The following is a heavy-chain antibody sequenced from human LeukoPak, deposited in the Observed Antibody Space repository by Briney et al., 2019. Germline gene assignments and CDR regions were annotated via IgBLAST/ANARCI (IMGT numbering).Heavy chain of an antibody. CDR3: ARTVETL. V-gene: IGHV3-30*03. CDR2: ISYDGSQK. CDR1: GFTLSSYG. D-gene: IGHD4-23*01. Sequence: PGKSLRLSCVASGFTLSSYGMHWVRQAPGKGLEWVALISYDGSQKYYADSVKGRFTVSRDNSKSLLYLQMDSLRAEDTAVYYCARTVETLWGQGTLVTVSS. J-gene: IGHJ4*02.